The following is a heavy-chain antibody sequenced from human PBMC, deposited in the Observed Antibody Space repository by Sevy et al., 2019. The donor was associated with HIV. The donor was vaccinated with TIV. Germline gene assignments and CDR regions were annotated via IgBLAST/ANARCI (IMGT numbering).Heavy chain of an antibody. V-gene: IGHV1-24*01. Sequence: ASVKVSCKVSGYTLSQLSMHWVRQAPGKGLEWMGSFDPEDGETLYAQKLQGRVTMTEDTSIDTAYMELNSLRSEDTAVYYCATTKDCDESTSCPFDYWGQGTLVTVSS. D-gene: IGHD2-21*01. CDR1: GYTLSQLS. CDR3: ATTKDCDESTSCPFDY. CDR2: FDPEDGET. J-gene: IGHJ4*02.